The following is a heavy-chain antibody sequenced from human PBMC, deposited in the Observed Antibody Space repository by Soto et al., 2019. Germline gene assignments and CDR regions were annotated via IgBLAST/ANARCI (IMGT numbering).Heavy chain of an antibody. J-gene: IGHJ6*02. CDR3: ASDTLGYCSSTSCYDYYYYGMDV. D-gene: IGHD2-2*01. CDR1: GFTFSSYG. V-gene: IGHV3-33*01. CDR2: IWYDGSNK. Sequence: GGSLRLSCAASGFTFSSYGMHWVRQAPGKGLEWVAVIWYDGSNKYYADSVKGRFTISRDNSKNTLYLQMNSLRAEDTAVYYCASDTLGYCSSTSCYDYYYYGMDVWGQGTTVTVSS.